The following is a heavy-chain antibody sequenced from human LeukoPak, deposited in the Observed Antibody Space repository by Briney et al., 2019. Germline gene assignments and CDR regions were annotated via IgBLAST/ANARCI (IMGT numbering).Heavy chain of an antibody. CDR1: GGSVSSYY. Sequence: PSETLSLTCTVSGGSVSSYYWSWIRQPPGEGLEWNGYIYYSGSTNYNPSLKSRVLISVDTSKNQFSLKLSSVTAADTAVYYCARYDSNSGDFDYWGQGTLVTVSS. CDR2: IYYSGST. D-gene: IGHD6-6*01. CDR3: ARYDSNSGDFDY. V-gene: IGHV4-59*02. J-gene: IGHJ4*02.